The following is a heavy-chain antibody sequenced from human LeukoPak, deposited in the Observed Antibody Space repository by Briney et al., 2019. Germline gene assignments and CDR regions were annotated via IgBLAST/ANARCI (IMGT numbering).Heavy chain of an antibody. J-gene: IGHJ5*02. D-gene: IGHD3-3*01. V-gene: IGHV4-4*02. CDR3: ARDYDFWKFDP. CDR2: IYRSGCT. CDR1: GFTFSNYAM. Sequence: GSLRLSCAASGFTFSNYAMNWVRQPPGKGLEWIGEIYRSGCTNYNPPLKSRVTISLDKSKNQFSLKLISVTAADTAVYYCARDYDFWKFDPWGQGTLVTVSS.